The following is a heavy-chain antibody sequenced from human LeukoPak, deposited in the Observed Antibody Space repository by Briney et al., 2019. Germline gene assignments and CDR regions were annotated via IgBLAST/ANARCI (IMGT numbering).Heavy chain of an antibody. CDR3: ARGGHDILTGYYFPLDY. J-gene: IGHJ4*02. D-gene: IGHD3-9*01. V-gene: IGHV1-8*01. Sequence: ASVKVSCKASGYTFTSYDINWVRQATGQGLEWMGWMNPNSGNTGYAQKFQGRVTITTDESTSTAYMELSSLRSEDTAVYYCARGGHDILTGYYFPLDYWGQGTLVTLSS. CDR1: GYTFTSYD. CDR2: MNPNSGNT.